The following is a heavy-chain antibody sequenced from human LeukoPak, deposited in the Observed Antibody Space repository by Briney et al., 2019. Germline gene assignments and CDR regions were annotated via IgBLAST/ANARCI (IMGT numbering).Heavy chain of an antibody. CDR1: GFIFNTYW. J-gene: IGHJ3*01. V-gene: IGHV3-74*01. CDR2: INSDGTST. Sequence: QPGGSLRLSCAASGFIFNTYWIHCVRQAPGRGLVWVSRINSDGTSTIYAGSVKGRFTISRDNAKNTLYLQMNSLRAEDTAVYYCARENGANRRALDVWGPGTRVTVSS. CDR3: ARENGANRRALDV. D-gene: IGHD4/OR15-4a*01.